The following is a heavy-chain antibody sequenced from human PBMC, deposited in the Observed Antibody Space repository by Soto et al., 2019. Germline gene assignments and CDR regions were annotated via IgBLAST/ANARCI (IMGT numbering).Heavy chain of an antibody. D-gene: IGHD6-13*01. CDR3: ARGDKPLGYSSSWGFDY. Sequence: SETLSLTCTVSGGSISSGGYSWSWIRQPPGKGLEWVGYIYHSGSTNYNPSLKSRVTISVDKSKNQFSLKLSSVTAADTAVYYCARGDKPLGYSSSWGFDYWGQGTLVTVSS. J-gene: IGHJ4*02. CDR2: IYHSGST. CDR1: GGSISSGGYS. V-gene: IGHV4-30-2*01.